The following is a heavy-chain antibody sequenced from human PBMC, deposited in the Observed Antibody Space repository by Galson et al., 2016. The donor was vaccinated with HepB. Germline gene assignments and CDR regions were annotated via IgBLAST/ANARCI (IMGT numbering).Heavy chain of an antibody. Sequence: TLSLTCTVSGGSISSGGYYWSWIRQHPGKGLEYIGYIYYSGSTYYSPSLEGRVSMSVDTSDNQFSLTLRSVTAADTAVYYCARGSPTMVGLDYWGQGTLVTVSS. D-gene: IGHD4-23*01. CDR1: GGSISSGGYY. V-gene: IGHV4-31*03. CDR2: IYYSGST. J-gene: IGHJ4*02. CDR3: ARGSPTMVGLDY.